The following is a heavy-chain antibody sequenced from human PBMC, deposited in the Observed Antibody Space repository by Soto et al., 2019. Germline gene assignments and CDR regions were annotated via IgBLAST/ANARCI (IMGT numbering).Heavy chain of an antibody. V-gene: IGHV1-46*01. D-gene: IGHD3-9*01. CDR1: GYTFTSYY. J-gene: IGHJ4*02. CDR2: INPSGGGT. Sequence: GASVKVSCKASGYTFTSYYMHWVRQAPGQGLEWMGIINPSGGGTSYAQKFQGRVTMSRDTSTSTAYMELSSLRSEDTAVYYCARENILTALKGDCWGQGTLVTVPQ. CDR3: ARENILTALKGDC.